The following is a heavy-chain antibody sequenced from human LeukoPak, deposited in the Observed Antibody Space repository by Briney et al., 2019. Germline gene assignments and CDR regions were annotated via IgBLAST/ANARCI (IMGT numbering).Heavy chain of an antibody. CDR3: ARTLASVGNDY. V-gene: IGHV1-18*01. J-gene: IGHJ4*02. D-gene: IGHD6-13*01. Sequence: ASVKVSCKASGYTFSSYGISWVRQAPGQGLEWMGWISAYNGNTNFAQKLQGRVTMTTDTSTSTAYMELSSLRSEDTAVYYCARTLASVGNDYWGQGTLVTVSS. CDR2: ISAYNGNT. CDR1: GYTFSSYG.